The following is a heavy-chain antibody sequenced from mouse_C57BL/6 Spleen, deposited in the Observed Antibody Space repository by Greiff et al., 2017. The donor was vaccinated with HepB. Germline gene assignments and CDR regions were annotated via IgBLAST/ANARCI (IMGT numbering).Heavy chain of an antibody. CDR3: ARFHDYGYFDY. J-gene: IGHJ2*01. Sequence: QVQLKQSGAELARPGASVKLSCKASGYTFTSYGISWVKQRTGQGLEWIGEIYPRSGNTYYNEKFKGKATLTADKSSSTAYMELRSLTSEESAVYFCARFHDYGYFDYWGQGTTLTVSS. V-gene: IGHV1-81*01. D-gene: IGHD2-4*01. CDR2: IYPRSGNT. CDR1: GYTFTSYG.